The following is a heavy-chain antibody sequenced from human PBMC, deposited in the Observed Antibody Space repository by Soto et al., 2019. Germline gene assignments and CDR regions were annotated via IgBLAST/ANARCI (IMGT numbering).Heavy chain of an antibody. CDR1: GYTFTSYY. CDR2: INPSGGST. Sequence: GASVKVSCKASGYTFTSYYMHWLRQSPGQGLEWMGIINPSGGSTSYAQKFQGRVTMTRDTSTSTVYMELSSLRSEDTAVYYCAREIYGDYVWFDPWGQGTLVTVSS. D-gene: IGHD4-17*01. V-gene: IGHV1-46*01. J-gene: IGHJ5*02. CDR3: AREIYGDYVWFDP.